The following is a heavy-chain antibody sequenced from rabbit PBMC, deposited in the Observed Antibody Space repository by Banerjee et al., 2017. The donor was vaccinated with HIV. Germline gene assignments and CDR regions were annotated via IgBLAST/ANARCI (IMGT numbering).Heavy chain of an antibody. V-gene: IGHV1S47*01. Sequence: ASWAKGRFTISRSTSLNTATLQMTSLTAADTATYFCARSVVSDGNRVNLWGQGTLVTVS. D-gene: IGHD6-1*01. J-gene: IGHJ4*01. CDR3: ARSVVSDGNRVNL.